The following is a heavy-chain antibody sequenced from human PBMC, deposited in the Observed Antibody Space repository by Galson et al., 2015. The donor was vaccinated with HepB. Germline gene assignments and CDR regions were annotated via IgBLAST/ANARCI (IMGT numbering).Heavy chain of an antibody. CDR3: ARVHYDSSGANAH. V-gene: IGHV1-2*06. J-gene: IGHJ4*02. CDR2: INPDSGGT. Sequence: SVKVSCKASGYTFTGHYIHWVRQAPGQGLEWMGRINPDSGGTNYAQKLQGRVTMTRDTSIDTAYMELRRLRSDDTAVYYCARVHYDSSGANAHWGQGTLVTVSS. D-gene: IGHD3-22*01. CDR1: GYTFTGHY.